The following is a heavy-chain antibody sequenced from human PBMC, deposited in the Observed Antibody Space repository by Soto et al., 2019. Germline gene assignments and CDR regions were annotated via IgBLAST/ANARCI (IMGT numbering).Heavy chain of an antibody. CDR1: GASPTSGDYS. Sequence: TLALTCTFSGASPTSGDYSGTWIRQTPGNGLEWIGYINHLETTFYNPSFESRLTLSIDRAKNQFSLKLHSMSDAVRAVYFCARGGGSDFFDYWGQGILVTVSS. J-gene: IGHJ4*02. V-gene: IGHV4-30-2*01. D-gene: IGHD1-26*01. CDR2: INHLETT. CDR3: ARGGGSDFFDY.